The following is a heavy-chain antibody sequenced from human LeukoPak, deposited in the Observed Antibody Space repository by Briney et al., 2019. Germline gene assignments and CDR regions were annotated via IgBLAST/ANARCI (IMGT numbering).Heavy chain of an antibody. CDR1: GYTFTGYY. CDR2: INPNSGNT. CDR3: ARGSFGPEDY. D-gene: IGHD1-14*01. Sequence: ASVKVSCKASGYTFTGYYMHWVRQAPGQGLEWMGWINPNSGNTGYAQKFQGRVTMTRNTSISTAYMELSSLRSEDTAVYYCARGSFGPEDYWGQGTLVTVSS. V-gene: IGHV1-8*02. J-gene: IGHJ4*02.